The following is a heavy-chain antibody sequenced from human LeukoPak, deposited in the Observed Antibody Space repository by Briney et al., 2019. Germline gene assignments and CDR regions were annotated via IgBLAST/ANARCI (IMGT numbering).Heavy chain of an antibody. V-gene: IGHV3-9*01. CDR2: ITSNSGSI. D-gene: IGHD2-15*01. CDR3: AKDRGRNYYYYMDV. CDR1: GFTFDDYV. J-gene: IGHJ6*03. Sequence: PGRPLRLSCAASGFTFDDYVMHWVRQAPGKGLEWVSGITSNSGSIGYADSVKGRFTISRDNAKNSLYLQMNSLRAEDTALYYCAKDRGRNYYYYMDVWGKGTTVTVSS.